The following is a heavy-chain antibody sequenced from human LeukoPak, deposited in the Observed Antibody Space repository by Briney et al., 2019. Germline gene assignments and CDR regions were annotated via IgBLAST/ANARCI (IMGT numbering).Heavy chain of an antibody. V-gene: IGHV3-23*01. CDR1: GFAFSNYA. J-gene: IGHJ4*02. CDR3: AKDVCTSPRCLLYSDS. D-gene: IGHD2-8*01. Sequence: PGGSLRLSCATSGFAFSNYAMSWFPQAPGKGLEWVSGISGVNTYYADSVKGRFTISRDNSKNVLYVQMNRLRVEDTAVYFCAKDVCTSPRCLLYSDSWGQGTLVTVSS. CDR2: ISGVNT.